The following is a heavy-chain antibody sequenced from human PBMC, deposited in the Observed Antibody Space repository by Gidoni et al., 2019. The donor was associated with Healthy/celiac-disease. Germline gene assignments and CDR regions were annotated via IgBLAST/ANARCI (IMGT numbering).Heavy chain of an antibody. Sequence: VRQATGQGLEWMGWMNPNSGNTGYAQKFQGRVTMTRNTSISTAYMELSSLRTEDTAVYYCASDRYGMDVWGQGTTVTVSS. CDR2: MNPNSGNT. V-gene: IGHV1-8*01. J-gene: IGHJ6*02. CDR3: ASDRYGMDV. D-gene: IGHD3-22*01.